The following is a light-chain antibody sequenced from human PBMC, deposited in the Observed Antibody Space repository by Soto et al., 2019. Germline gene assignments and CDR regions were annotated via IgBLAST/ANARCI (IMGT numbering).Light chain of an antibody. CDR3: QQSYGVPFT. Sequence: DIQMTQSPSSLSASVGDRVTITCRASQNIYTFFNWYQQKPGKAPRLLIYAASSLQSGVPSRFSGSGSGTDFDLTISSLQPEDFATYFCQQSYGVPFTFGQGTKLENK. V-gene: IGKV1-39*01. J-gene: IGKJ2*01. CDR2: AAS. CDR1: QNIYTF.